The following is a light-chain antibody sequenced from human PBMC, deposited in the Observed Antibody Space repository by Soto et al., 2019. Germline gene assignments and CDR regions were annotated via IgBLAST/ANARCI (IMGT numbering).Light chain of an antibody. Sequence: QSVLTQPPSVSGAPGQRVTISCTGSSSNIWAGYDVHWYQQLPGTAPKLLIYGNSNRPSGVPDRFSGSNSGTSASLAITGPEAQDEADYDCQSSVCSLSGSGVFGGGTKLTVL. CDR3: QSSVCSLSGSGV. CDR1: SSNIWAGYD. V-gene: IGLV1-40*01. J-gene: IGLJ3*02. CDR2: GNS.